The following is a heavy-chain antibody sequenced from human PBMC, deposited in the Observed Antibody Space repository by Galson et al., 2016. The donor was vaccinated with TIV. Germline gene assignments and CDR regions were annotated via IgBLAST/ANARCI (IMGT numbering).Heavy chain of an antibody. J-gene: IGHJ3*01. V-gene: IGHV3-53*01. D-gene: IGHD1-26*01. CDR1: GFTVDSNY. Sequence: SLRLSCAASGFTVDSNYMTWVRQAPGKGLEWVSIIYNDGTTYYADSVKGRFTISRDNSKYTLFLQLNSLRAEDTAIYFCAKVGKSGDYSWDAFDVWGQGTVVTVSS. CDR3: AKVGKSGDYSWDAFDV. CDR2: IYNDGTT.